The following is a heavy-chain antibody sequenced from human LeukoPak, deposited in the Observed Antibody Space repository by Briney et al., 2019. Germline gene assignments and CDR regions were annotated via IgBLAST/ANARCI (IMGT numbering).Heavy chain of an antibody. V-gene: IGHV3-30*04. CDR3: ARGSNPILTGHYYMDV. J-gene: IGHJ6*03. D-gene: IGHD3-9*01. CDR2: ISYDGSNK. Sequence: PGGSLRLSCAASGFTFSSYAMHWVRQAPGKGLEWVAVISYDGSNKYYADSVKGRFTISRDNAKNSLYLQMNSLRAEDTAVYYCARGSNPILTGHYYMDVWGKGTTVTVSS. CDR1: GFTFSSYA.